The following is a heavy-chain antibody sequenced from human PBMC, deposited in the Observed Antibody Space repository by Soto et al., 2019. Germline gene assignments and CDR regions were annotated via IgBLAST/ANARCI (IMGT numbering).Heavy chain of an antibody. CDR1: GGTFSSYA. D-gene: IGHD2-2*01. CDR2: IIPIFGTA. V-gene: IGHV1-69*13. Sequence: GAAVKVSCKASGGTFSSYAISWVRQAPGQGLEWMGGIIPIFGTANYAQKFQGRVTITADESTSTAYMELSSLRAEDAAVYYCARSYCISTSCYGGGGRYYYYYGMDVWGQGTTVTVSS. CDR3: ARSYCISTSCYGGGGRYYYYYGMDV. J-gene: IGHJ6*02.